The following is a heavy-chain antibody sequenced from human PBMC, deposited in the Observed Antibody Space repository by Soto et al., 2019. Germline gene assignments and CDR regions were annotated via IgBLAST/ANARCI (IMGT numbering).Heavy chain of an antibody. J-gene: IGHJ4*02. D-gene: IGHD4-17*01. V-gene: IGHV3-11*01. CDR3: ARVYLASYGDYVDYFDY. CDR1: GFTFSDYY. CDR2: ISSSGSTI. Sequence: GGSLRLSCAASGFTFSDYYMSWIRQAPGKGLEWVSYISSSGSTIYYADSVKGRFTISRDTAKNSLYLQMNSLRAEDTAVYYCARVYLASYGDYVDYFDYWGQGTLVTVSS.